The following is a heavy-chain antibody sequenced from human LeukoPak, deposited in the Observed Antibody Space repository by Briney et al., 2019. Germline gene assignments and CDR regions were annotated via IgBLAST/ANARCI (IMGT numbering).Heavy chain of an antibody. D-gene: IGHD6-19*01. V-gene: IGHV4-59*08. CDR2: TYYSGTT. CDR1: GASMNLYY. J-gene: IGHJ4*02. Sequence: SETLSLTCTVSGASMNLYYWGWVRQTPGKGLEYIGFTYYSGTTNYNPPLKSRVTMSVDTSQNQFSLKMTSVTAADTAIYYCARRPAVAASPFDYWGRGTLVTVSS. CDR3: ARRPAVAASPFDY.